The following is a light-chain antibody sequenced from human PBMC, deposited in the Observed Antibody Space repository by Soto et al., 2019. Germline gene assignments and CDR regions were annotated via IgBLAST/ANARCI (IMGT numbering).Light chain of an antibody. J-gene: IGKJ1*01. CDR3: LQYYNFSWT. CDR2: AAF. Sequence: TQSPSSLSASEGNIVTITSRASQDIRNDLAWYQQKPGQAPHLLIFAAFNLQSGVPSRFSGGGSGTHFTLTISSLQPDDFATYYCLQYYNFSWTFGQGTKVDIK. CDR1: QDIRND. V-gene: IGKV1-6*01.